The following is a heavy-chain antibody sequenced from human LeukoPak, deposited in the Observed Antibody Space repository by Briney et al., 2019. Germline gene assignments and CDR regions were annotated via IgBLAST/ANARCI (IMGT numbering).Heavy chain of an antibody. CDR2: IYYSGST. D-gene: IGHD5-12*01. V-gene: IGHV4-31*03. CDR3: VRVGGYVLFP. Sequence: SETLSLTCTVSGGSISSGGYYWSWIRQHPGKGLEWIRYIYYSGSTYYNPSLKSRATISVDTSKNQFSLKLSSVTAADTAVYYCVRVGGYVLFPRGQGTLVTVFS. J-gene: IGHJ5*02. CDR1: GGSISSGGYY.